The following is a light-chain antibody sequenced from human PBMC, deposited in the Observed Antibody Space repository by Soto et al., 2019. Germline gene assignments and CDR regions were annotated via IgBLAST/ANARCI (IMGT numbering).Light chain of an antibody. Sequence: QSALTQPASVSGSPGQSITISCTGTSSDIGGYNFVSWYQHHPGKAPRLLIFDVSDRPSGVSDRFSGSKSGNTASLTISGLQAEDEADYYCSSYISSSTPYVFGTGTKV. CDR3: SSYISSSTPYV. J-gene: IGLJ1*01. CDR2: DVS. V-gene: IGLV2-14*03. CDR1: SSDIGGYNF.